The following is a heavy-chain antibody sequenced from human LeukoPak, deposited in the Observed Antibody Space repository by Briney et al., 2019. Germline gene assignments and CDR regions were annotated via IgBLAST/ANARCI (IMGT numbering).Heavy chain of an antibody. CDR1: GGSISNYY. J-gene: IGHJ3*02. CDR2: VYASGST. Sequence: SETLSLTCTVSGGSISNYYWNWIRQPAGKGLEWVGRVYASGSTRYNPSFNSRVTMSAETSKNQVSLKMTSVTTADTAVYFCARDQSGFGGHNNDAFDIWGQGTMVIVSS. V-gene: IGHV4-4*07. CDR3: ARDQSGFGGHNNDAFDI. D-gene: IGHD3-16*01.